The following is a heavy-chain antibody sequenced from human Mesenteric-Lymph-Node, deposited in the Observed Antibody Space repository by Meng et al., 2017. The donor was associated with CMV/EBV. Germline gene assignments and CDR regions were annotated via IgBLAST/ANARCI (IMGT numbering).Heavy chain of an antibody. J-gene: IGHJ4*02. Sequence: YGGSFSGYYWSWIRQLPGKGLEWIGEINHSGSTNYNPSLKRRVTISVDTSKNQFSLKLSSVTAADTAVYYCARGRGGYSYGSYFDYWGQGTLVTVSS. V-gene: IGHV4-34*01. D-gene: IGHD5-18*01. CDR3: ARGRGGYSYGSYFDY. CDR1: GGSFSGYY. CDR2: INHSGST.